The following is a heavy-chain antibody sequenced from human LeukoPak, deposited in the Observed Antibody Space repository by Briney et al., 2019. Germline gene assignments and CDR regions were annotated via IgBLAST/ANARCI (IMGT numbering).Heavy chain of an antibody. CDR1: GYTFTNYY. V-gene: IGHV1-46*01. CDR2: INLSGGST. J-gene: IGHJ6*02. CDR3: ARGGTYYYYGMDV. Sequence: ASVKVSCKASGYTFTNYYVHWVRQAPGQGLEWMGMINLSGGSTNYAQKFQGRVTMTRDTSMTTVYMELSSLRSEDTAIYYCARGGTYYYYGMDVWGQGTTVTVSS. D-gene: IGHD1-26*01.